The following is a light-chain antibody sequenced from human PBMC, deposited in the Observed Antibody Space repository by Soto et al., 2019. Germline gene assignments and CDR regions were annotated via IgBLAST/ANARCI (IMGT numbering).Light chain of an antibody. CDR3: QKYNSAPT. V-gene: IGKV1-27*01. J-gene: IGKJ5*01. CDR2: AAS. Sequence: DIQMTQSPSSLSASVGDRVTITCRASQGLSNSLAWYQQKPGKVPKLLISAASTLQSGVPSRFSGSGSGTDFTLTISSLQPEDVATYYCQKYNSAPTFGQGTRLEIK. CDR1: QGLSNS.